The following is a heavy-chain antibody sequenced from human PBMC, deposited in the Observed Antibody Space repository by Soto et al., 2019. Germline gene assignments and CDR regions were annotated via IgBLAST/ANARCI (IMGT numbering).Heavy chain of an antibody. CDR2: IIPIFGTA. CDR1: GGIFTRYD. V-gene: IGHV1-69*01. J-gene: IGHJ3*01. CDR3: AKGALGVTWGAFDV. Sequence: QVQLVQSGAEVKKPGSSVKVSCKASGGIFTRYDIRWVRQAPGQGLEWMGAIIPIFGTANYAQKFQGRVTITADASTSTAYMELSSLRSEDTAIYYCAKGALGVTWGAFDVWGQGTLVSVSS. D-gene: IGHD3-10*01.